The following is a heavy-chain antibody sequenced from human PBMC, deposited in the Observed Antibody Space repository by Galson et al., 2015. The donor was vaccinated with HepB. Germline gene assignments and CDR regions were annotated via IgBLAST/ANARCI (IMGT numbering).Heavy chain of an antibody. D-gene: IGHD2-2*01. Sequence: QSGAEVKKPGESLKISCKGSGYSFTSYWIGWVRQMPGKGLEWMGIIYPGDSDTRYSPSFQGQVTISADKSISTAYPQWSSLKASDTTMYYCARHAEDIVVVPAALPGDYYYYMGVWGKGTTVTVSS. CDR3: ARHAEDIVVVPAALPGDYYYYMGV. CDR2: IYPGDSDT. J-gene: IGHJ6*03. CDR1: GYSFTSYW. V-gene: IGHV5-51*01.